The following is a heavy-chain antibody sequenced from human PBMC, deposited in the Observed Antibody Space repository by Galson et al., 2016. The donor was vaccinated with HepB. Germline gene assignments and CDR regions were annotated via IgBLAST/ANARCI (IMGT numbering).Heavy chain of an antibody. V-gene: IGHV4-31*03. Sequence: TLSLTCTVSGGSITNGRYFWSWIRQPPGKGLEWIGYIHHTAGTYYKPSLRSRVTISVDTSKIQFSLQVSSVTVADTAVYFCARRFGIADVFDIWGQGTIVTVSS. D-gene: IGHD3-10*01. CDR1: GGSITNGRYF. CDR2: IHHTAGT. CDR3: ARRFGIADVFDI. J-gene: IGHJ3*02.